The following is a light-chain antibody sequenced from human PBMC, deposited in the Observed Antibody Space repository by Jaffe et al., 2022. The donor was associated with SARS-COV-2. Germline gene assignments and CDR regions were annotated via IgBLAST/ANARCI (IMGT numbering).Light chain of an antibody. CDR3: QQYNNWPYT. CDR2: GTS. Sequence: EVVMTQSPATLSVSPGEAAALSCRASQSVSSNLAWYQQKPGQAPRLLISGTSTRATGIPARFSGSGSGTEFTLTISSLQSEDFAVYYCQQYNNWPYTFGQGTKLEIK. V-gene: IGKV3-15*01. J-gene: IGKJ2*01. CDR1: QSVSSN.